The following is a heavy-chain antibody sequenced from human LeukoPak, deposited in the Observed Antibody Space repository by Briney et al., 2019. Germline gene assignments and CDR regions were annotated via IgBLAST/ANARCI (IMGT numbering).Heavy chain of an antibody. V-gene: IGHV1-2*06. Sequence: GASVKVSCKASGYTFTGYYMHWVRQAPGQGLEWMGRINPNSGGTNYAQKFQGRVTMTRETSISTAYMELSRLRSDDTAVYYCARDLIVAAEDWFDPWGQGTLVTVSS. J-gene: IGHJ5*02. CDR1: GYTFTGYY. D-gene: IGHD6-13*01. CDR3: ARDLIVAAEDWFDP. CDR2: INPNSGGT.